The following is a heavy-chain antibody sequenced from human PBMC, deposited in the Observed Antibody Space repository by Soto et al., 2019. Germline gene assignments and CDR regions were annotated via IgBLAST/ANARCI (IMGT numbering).Heavy chain of an antibody. V-gene: IGHV3-74*01. CDR1: GFTFSSYW. D-gene: IGHD5-12*01. CDR2: INSDGSST. J-gene: IGHJ6*02. CDR3: ASIYSGYDYESYYYGMDV. Sequence: GGSLRLSCAASGFTFSSYWMHWVRQAPGKGLVWVSRINSDGSSTSYADSVKGRFTISRDNAKNTLYLQMNSLRAEDTAVYYCASIYSGYDYESYYYGMDVWGQGTTVTVSS.